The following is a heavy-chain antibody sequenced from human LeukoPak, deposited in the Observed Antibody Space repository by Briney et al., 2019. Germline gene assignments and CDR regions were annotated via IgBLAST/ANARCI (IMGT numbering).Heavy chain of an antibody. D-gene: IGHD3-22*01. CDR1: GFTFSSYA. V-gene: IGHV3-23*01. Sequence: GGSLRLSCAASGFTFSSYAMSWVRQAPGEGLEWVSAISGSGGSTYYADSVKGRFTISRDNSKNTLYLQMNSLRAEDTAVYYCAKDLGYYDSSGYYPEYFQHWGQGTLVTVSS. CDR3: AKDLGYYDSSGYYPEYFQH. J-gene: IGHJ1*01. CDR2: ISGSGGST.